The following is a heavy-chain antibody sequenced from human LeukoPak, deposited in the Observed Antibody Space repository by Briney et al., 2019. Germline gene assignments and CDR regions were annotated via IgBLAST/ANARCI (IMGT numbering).Heavy chain of an antibody. CDR1: GGSINTYY. D-gene: IGHD3-10*01. CDR3: ARKNYYRSGSPFDY. V-gene: IGHV4-59*01. CDR2: VYHSGTS. Sequence: SETLSLTCTVSGGSINTYYWSWIRQPPGKGLEWIASVYHSGTSNYNPSLRSRVTISVDTSKNQFSLKVTSVTAADTAVYYCARKNYYRSGSPFDYWGQGILVTVSS. J-gene: IGHJ4*02.